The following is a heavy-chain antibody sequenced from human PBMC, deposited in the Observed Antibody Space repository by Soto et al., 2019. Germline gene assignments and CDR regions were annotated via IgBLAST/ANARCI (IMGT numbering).Heavy chain of an antibody. Sequence: QVQLVESGGGVVQPGRSLRLSCAASGFTFSSYGMHWVRQAPGKGLEWVAVISYDGSNKYYADSVKGRFTISRDNSKNTLYLQMNSLRAEDTAVYYCAKDKRSSVAGTVRGYFDYWGQGTLVTVSS. CDR2: ISYDGSNK. D-gene: IGHD6-19*01. CDR3: AKDKRSSVAGTVRGYFDY. J-gene: IGHJ4*02. V-gene: IGHV3-30*18. CDR1: GFTFSSYG.